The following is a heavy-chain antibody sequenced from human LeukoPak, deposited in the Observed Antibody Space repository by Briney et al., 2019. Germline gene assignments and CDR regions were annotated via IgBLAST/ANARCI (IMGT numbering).Heavy chain of an antibody. V-gene: IGHV1-18*01. J-gene: IGHJ4*02. D-gene: IGHD3-22*01. CDR2: ISAYNGYT. CDR1: GYSFTNYG. Sequence: ASVTVSCKASGYSFTNYGISWVRQAPGQGLERMGWISAYNGYTHFAQKFQGRVTMTTDTSTSTAYMELRSLRSDDTAVYYCARGFPPRRNYDSSGYYSYYFDHWGQGTLVTVSS. CDR3: ARGFPPRRNYDSSGYYSYYFDH.